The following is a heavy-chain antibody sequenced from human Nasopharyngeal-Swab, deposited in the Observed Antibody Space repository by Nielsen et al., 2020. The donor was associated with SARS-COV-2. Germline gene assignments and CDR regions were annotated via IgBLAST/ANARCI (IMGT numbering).Heavy chain of an antibody. CDR2: INAGNGNT. D-gene: IGHD2-21*01. V-gene: IGHV1-3*01. J-gene: IGHJ4*02. CDR1: GYTFTSYA. Sequence: ASVKVSCKASGYTFTSYAMHWVRQAPGQRLEWMGWINAGNGNTKYSQKFQGRVTITRDTSASTAYMELSSLRSEDTAVYYCARDRRGEENYFDYWGQGTLVTVSS. CDR3: ARDRRGEENYFDY.